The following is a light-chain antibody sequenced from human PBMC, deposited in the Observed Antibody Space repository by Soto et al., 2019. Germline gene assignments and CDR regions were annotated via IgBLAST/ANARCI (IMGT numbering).Light chain of an antibody. CDR2: KAS. V-gene: IGKV1-39*01. CDR3: QQRSNWPPT. CDR1: QSISSY. J-gene: IGKJ1*01. Sequence: DIQITQSQSSLSASVGDRVTITCRASQSISSYLNWYQQKPGKAPKLLIYKASTLKSGVPSRFSGSGSGTEFTLTISSLEPEDFAVYYCQQRSNWPPTFGQGTKVDIK.